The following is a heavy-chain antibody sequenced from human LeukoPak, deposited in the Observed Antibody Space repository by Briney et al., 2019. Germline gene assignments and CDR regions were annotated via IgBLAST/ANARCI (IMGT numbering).Heavy chain of an antibody. CDR3: ARDPLLYYDSSGYYYNDAFDI. CDR2: IIPILGIA. CDR1: GGTFSSYA. V-gene: IGHV1-69*04. Sequence: ASVKASCKASGGTFSSYAISWVRQAPGQGLEWMGRIIPILGIANYAQKFQGRVTITADKSTSTAYMELSSLRSEDTAVYYCARDPLLYYDSSGYYYNDAFDIWGQGTMVTVSS. J-gene: IGHJ3*02. D-gene: IGHD3-22*01.